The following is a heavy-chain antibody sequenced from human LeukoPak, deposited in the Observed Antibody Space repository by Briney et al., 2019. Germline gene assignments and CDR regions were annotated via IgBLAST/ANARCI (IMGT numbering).Heavy chain of an antibody. CDR1: GFTFSDYW. V-gene: IGHV3-49*04. CDR3: TTRPLGSCSGNSCQGLDY. Sequence: TGGSLRLSCAASGFTFSDYWMSWVRQAPGKGLEWVGVIRSKAYGGTAEYAASVKGRFTISRDDSKSIAYLQMSSLKTEDTAVYYCTTRPLGSCSGNSCQGLDYWGQGTLVTVSS. D-gene: IGHD2-2*01. J-gene: IGHJ4*02. CDR2: IRSKAYGGTA.